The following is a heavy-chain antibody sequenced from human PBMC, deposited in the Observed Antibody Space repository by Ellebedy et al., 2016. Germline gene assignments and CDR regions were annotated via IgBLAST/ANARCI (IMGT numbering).Heavy chain of an antibody. J-gene: IGHJ4*02. CDR1: GFTFNSYA. D-gene: IGHD1-1*01. CDR3: AKATATTGIIQRGLDY. V-gene: IGHV3-23*01. CDR2: ISGSGGST. Sequence: GESLKISXAASGFTFNSYAMSWVRQAPGKGLEWGSAISGSGGSTYYADSVKGRFTISRDNSKNTLYLQMNSLTAEDTAVYYCAKATATTGIIQRGLDYWGQGTLVTGSS.